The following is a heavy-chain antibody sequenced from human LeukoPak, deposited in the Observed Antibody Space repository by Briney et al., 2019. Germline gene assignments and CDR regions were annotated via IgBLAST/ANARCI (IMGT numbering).Heavy chain of an antibody. CDR2: IYYSGST. J-gene: IGHJ4*02. D-gene: IGHD4-17*01. CDR1: GGSISSSSYY. Sequence: ASETLSLTCTVSGGSISSSSYYWGWIRQPPGKGLEWIGSIYYSGSTYHNPSLKSRVTISVDTSKNQFSLKLSSVTAADTAVYYCARQYGDYVGYFDYWGQGTLVTVSS. CDR3: ARQYGDYVGYFDY. V-gene: IGHV4-39*01.